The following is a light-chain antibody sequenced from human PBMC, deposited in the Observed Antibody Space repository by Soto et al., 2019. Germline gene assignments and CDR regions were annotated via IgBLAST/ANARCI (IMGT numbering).Light chain of an antibody. CDR1: QIIGSN. CDR3: QQYDNWPRT. Sequence: EIVMTQSPATLSVSPGESATLSCRASQIIGSNLAWYQQKPGQAPRLLIYTTSTRATGIPARFSGSGSGTRFTLTISSLQSEDFAVYYYQQYDNWPRTFGRGTKLEIK. V-gene: IGKV3-15*01. CDR2: TTS. J-gene: IGKJ2*02.